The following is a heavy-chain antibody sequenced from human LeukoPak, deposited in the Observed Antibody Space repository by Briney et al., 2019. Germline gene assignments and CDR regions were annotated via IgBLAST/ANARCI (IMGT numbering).Heavy chain of an antibody. CDR1: GGSISSYY. J-gene: IGHJ4*02. Sequence: SETLSLTCTVSGGSISSYYWSWIRQPPGKGLEWIGEINHSGSTNYNPSLKSRVTISVDTSKNQFSLKLSSVTAADTAVYYCATGTRFDYWGQGTLVTVSS. D-gene: IGHD1-26*01. CDR2: INHSGST. V-gene: IGHV4-34*01. CDR3: ATGTRFDY.